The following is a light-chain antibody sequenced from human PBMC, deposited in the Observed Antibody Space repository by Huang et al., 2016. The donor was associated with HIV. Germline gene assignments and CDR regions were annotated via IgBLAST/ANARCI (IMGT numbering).Light chain of an antibody. J-gene: IGKJ4*01. CDR3: QQRGNWPPVT. V-gene: IGKV3-11*01. CDR1: QSVTNY. CDR2: DAS. Sequence: EVVLTQSPATLSLSPGVRATLSCRASQSVTNYLAWYQQKPGQPPRLLSYDASNRATGVPARFSGSGSGTDFTLTISSLEPEDFAVYYCQQRGNWPPVTFGGGTKVEIK.